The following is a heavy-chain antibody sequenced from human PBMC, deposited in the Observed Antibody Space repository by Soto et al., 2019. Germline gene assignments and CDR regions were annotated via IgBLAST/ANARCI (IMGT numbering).Heavy chain of an antibody. V-gene: IGHV4-31*03. CDR1: GGSISSGGYY. CDR2: IYYSGST. Sequence: SETLSLTCTVSGGSISSGGYYWSWIRQHPGKGLEWIGYIYYSGSTYYNPSLKSRVTISVDTSKNQFSLKLSSVTAADTAVYYCATSTVVTGYYYYGMDVWGQGTTVTVSS. J-gene: IGHJ6*02. CDR3: ATSTVVTGYYYYGMDV. D-gene: IGHD4-17*01.